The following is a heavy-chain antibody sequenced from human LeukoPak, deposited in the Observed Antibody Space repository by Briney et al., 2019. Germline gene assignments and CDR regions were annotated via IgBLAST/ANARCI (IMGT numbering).Heavy chain of an antibody. J-gene: IGHJ3*02. CDR2: ISAYNGNT. CDR1: GYTFTSYG. V-gene: IGHV1-18*01. CDR3: ARAHTDYYDSSGTGWGAFDI. D-gene: IGHD3-22*01. Sequence: ASVKVSCKASGYTFTSYGISWVRQAPGQGLEWMGWISAYNGNTNYAQKFQGRVTITADESTSTAYMELSSLRSEDTAVYYCARAHTDYYDSSGTGWGAFDIWGQGTMVTVSS.